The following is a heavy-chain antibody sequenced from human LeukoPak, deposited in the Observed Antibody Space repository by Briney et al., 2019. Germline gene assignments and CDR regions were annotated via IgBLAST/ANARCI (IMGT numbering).Heavy chain of an antibody. CDR2: IYPGDSDT. D-gene: IGHD6-19*01. Sequence: GESLKISCKGSGYSFTSYWIGWVRQMPGKGLEWMGIIYPGDSDTRYSPSFQGQVTISADKSISTAYLQWSSLKASHTAMYYCARQTAVAGTTGHFDYWGQGTPVTVSS. J-gene: IGHJ4*02. V-gene: IGHV5-51*01. CDR3: ARQTAVAGTTGHFDY. CDR1: GYSFTSYW.